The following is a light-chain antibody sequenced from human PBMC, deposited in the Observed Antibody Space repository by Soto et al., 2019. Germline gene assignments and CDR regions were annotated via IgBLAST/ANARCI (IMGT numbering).Light chain of an antibody. V-gene: IGKV3-20*01. J-gene: IGKJ2*01. CDR3: QQYGSSPHP. CDR1: QSVSSSY. CDR2: GAS. Sequence: EIVLTQSPGTLSLSPGERATLSCRASQSVSSSYLAWYQHKPGQAPRLLIYGASSRATGIPDRFSGSGSGTDFTLTISRLEPEDFAVYYSQQYGSSPHPFGQGTKLEIK.